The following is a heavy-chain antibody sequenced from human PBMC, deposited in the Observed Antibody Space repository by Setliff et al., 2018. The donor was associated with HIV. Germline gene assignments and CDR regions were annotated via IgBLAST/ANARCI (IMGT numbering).Heavy chain of an antibody. CDR3: ARHGVIWERLRPLLYFDS. CDR1: GGSFSDYY. Sequence: LSLTCAVYGGSFSDYYWSWIRQPPGKGLEWIGEINHRGSTNYNPSLKSRVTISVDTSKNQFSLKLSSVTAADTAVYFCARHGVIWERLRPLLYFDSWGQGTLVT. CDR2: INHRGST. V-gene: IGHV4-34*01. D-gene: IGHD5-12*01. J-gene: IGHJ4*02.